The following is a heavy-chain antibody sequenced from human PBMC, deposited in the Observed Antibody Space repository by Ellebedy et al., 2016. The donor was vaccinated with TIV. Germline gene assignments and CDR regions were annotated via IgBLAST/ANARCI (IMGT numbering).Heavy chain of an antibody. Sequence: GESLKISCAASGFTFSTYWMNWVRQAPGQGLEWVANIKHDGSEKNYVDSVKGRFSISRDNAEDALYLQMNSLRADDTGVDYCARGAMAPDWGQGTLVTVSS. CDR1: GFTFSTYW. CDR2: IKHDGSEK. V-gene: IGHV3-7*01. CDR3: ARGAMAPD. D-gene: IGHD2-2*01. J-gene: IGHJ4*02.